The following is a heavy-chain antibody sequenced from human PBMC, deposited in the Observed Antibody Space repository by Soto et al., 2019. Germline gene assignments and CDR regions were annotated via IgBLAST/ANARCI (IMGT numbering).Heavy chain of an antibody. D-gene: IGHD2-21*02. CDR3: ARGFSGGDADWFDP. V-gene: IGHV4-34*01. J-gene: IGHJ5*02. CDR1: GGSFSGYY. CDR2: INHSGST. Sequence: PSETLSLTCAVYGGSFSGYYWTWIRQPPGTGLEWIGEINHSGSTDYNPSLKSRVTISVDTSKNQFSLKLTSVTAADTAVYYCARGFSGGDADWFDPWGQGSLVTVSS.